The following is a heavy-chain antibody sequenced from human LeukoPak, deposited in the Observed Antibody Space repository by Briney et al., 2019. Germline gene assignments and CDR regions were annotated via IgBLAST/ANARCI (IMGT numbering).Heavy chain of an antibody. D-gene: IGHD3-10*01. Sequence: PGGSLRLSCAASGFTFSSYAMSWVRQAPGKGLEWVSAISGSGGSTYYADSVKGRFTISRDNSKNTLYLQMNSLRAEDTAAYYCAKGLFRASKGWFDPWGQGTLVTVSS. CDR1: GFTFSSYA. CDR3: AKGLFRASKGWFDP. J-gene: IGHJ5*02. V-gene: IGHV3-23*01. CDR2: ISGSGGST.